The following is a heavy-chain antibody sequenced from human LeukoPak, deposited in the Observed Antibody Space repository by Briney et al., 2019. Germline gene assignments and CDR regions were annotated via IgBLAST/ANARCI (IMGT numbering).Heavy chain of an antibody. D-gene: IGHD1-26*01. V-gene: IGHV3-23*01. J-gene: IGHJ4*02. CDR1: GFTFSSYA. CDR3: AKDLGGSYGFDY. CDR2: ISGSGGST. Sequence: GGSLRLSCAASGFTFSSYAMSWVRQAPGKGLEWVSAISGSGGSTYYADSVKGRFTISRDNSKTTLYLQMNSLRAEDTAVYYCAKDLGGSYGFDYWGQGTLVTVSS.